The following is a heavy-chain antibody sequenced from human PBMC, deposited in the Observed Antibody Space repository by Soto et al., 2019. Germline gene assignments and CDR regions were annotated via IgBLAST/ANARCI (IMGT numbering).Heavy chain of an antibody. CDR3: ARAHPSWYGLDYYYGMDV. CDR2: ISGSGSTI. D-gene: IGHD6-13*01. V-gene: IGHV3-11*01. J-gene: IGHJ6*02. Sequence: GGSLRLSCAASGFTFSDYYMSWIRQAPGKGLEWVSCISGSGSTIYYADSVKGRFTISRDNAKNSLYLQMNSLRAEDTAVYYCARAHPSWYGLDYYYGMDVWGQGTTVTVSS. CDR1: GFTFSDYY.